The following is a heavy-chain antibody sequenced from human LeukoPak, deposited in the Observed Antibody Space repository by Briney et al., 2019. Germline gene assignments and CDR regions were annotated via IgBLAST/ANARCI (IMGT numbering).Heavy chain of an antibody. V-gene: IGHV1-2*02. Sequence: ASVKVSCKASGYTFTGYCMHWVRQAPGQGLEWMGWINPNSGGTNYAQKFQGRVTMTRDTSISTAYMELSRLRSDDTAVYYCASAEGIAAAFDYWGQGTLVTVSS. CDR2: INPNSGGT. D-gene: IGHD6-13*01. CDR1: GYTFTGYC. CDR3: ASAEGIAAAFDY. J-gene: IGHJ4*02.